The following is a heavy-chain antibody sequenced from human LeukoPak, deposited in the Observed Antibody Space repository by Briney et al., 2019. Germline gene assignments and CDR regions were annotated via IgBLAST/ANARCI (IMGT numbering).Heavy chain of an antibody. Sequence: GGSLRLSCAASGFTFNNAWMSWVRQAPGKGLDWVGLIKSKTDGGTTDYAAPVKGRFTISRDGSKNTLYLQMNSLKTEDTAVYYCTTPTRSGSYSYYFDYWGQGTLVTVSS. V-gene: IGHV3-15*01. CDR1: GFTFNNAW. CDR3: TTPTRSGSYSYYFDY. J-gene: IGHJ4*02. CDR2: IKSKTDGGTT. D-gene: IGHD3-10*01.